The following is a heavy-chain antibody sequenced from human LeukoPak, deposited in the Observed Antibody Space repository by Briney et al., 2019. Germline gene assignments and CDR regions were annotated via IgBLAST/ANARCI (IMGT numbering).Heavy chain of an antibody. Sequence: SETLSLTCSVSGGSIRSYFWSWIRQPPGKGLEWIGYIYYTGSTNYNPSLKSRVTISIGKQFSLKLTSVTAADTAVYYCARVRRASSGWPLDYWGQGTLVTVSS. J-gene: IGHJ4*02. V-gene: IGHV4-59*12. D-gene: IGHD6-19*01. CDR3: ARVRRASSGWPLDY. CDR2: IYYTGST. CDR1: GGSIRSYF.